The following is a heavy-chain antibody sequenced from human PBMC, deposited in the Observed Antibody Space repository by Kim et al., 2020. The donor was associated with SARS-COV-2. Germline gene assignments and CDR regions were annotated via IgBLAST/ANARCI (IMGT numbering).Heavy chain of an antibody. CDR3: TRGYPIARGWFDAFD. D-gene: IGHD6-19*01. CDR1: GFTFSGST. CDR2: IRSKASSYAT. Sequence: GGSLRLSCAAPGFTFSGSTMNWVRQAPGKGLDWVGRIRSKASSYATADAVSVNNTFSISRAKSKNTAYLQMNRLKTEATAEYSSTRGYPIARGWFDAFD. J-gene: IGHJ3*02. V-gene: IGHV3-73*01.